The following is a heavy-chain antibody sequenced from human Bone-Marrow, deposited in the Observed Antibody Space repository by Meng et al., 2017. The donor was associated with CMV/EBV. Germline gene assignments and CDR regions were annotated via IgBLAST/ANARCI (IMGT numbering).Heavy chain of an antibody. CDR2: ISYDGSNK. CDR1: GLTFSSYA. V-gene: IGHV3-30-3*01. D-gene: IGHD5-18*01. Sequence: AELVYAGGGLIQPVGSLRLLCAASGLTFSSYASDWVRQAPGKGLEWVAVISYDGSNKYYADSVKGRFTISRDNSKNTLYLQMNSLRAEDTAVYYCARRTMVTSSFDYWGQGTLVTVSS. J-gene: IGHJ4*02. CDR3: ARRTMVTSSFDY.